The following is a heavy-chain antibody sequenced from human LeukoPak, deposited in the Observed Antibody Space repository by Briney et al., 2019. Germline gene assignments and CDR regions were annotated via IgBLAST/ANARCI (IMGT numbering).Heavy chain of an antibody. CDR2: IKSKTDGGTT. V-gene: IGHV3-15*01. D-gene: IGHD3-9*01. J-gene: IGHJ4*02. Sequence: PGGSLRLSCAASGFTFSNAWMSWVRQAPGKGLEWVGRIKSKTDGGTTDYAAPVKGRFTISRDDSKNTLYLQMNSLKTEDTAVYYCTTDPPTDFDTVSIWGQGTLVTVSS. CDR3: TTDPPTDFDTVSI. CDR1: GFTFSNAW.